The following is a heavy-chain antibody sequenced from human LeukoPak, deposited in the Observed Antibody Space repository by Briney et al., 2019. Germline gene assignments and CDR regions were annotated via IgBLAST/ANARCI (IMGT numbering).Heavy chain of an antibody. V-gene: IGHV3-74*01. CDR3: ARGNYGSGSSSDY. J-gene: IGHJ4*02. CDR1: RFTFSSYW. D-gene: IGHD3-10*01. Sequence: GGSLRLSCAASRFTFSSYWMHWVRQAPGKGLVWVSRINGGGGTTSYADSVKGRFTISRDNAKNTLYLQMNSLRAEDTAVYYCARGNYGSGSSSDYWGQGTLVTVSS. CDR2: INGGGGTT.